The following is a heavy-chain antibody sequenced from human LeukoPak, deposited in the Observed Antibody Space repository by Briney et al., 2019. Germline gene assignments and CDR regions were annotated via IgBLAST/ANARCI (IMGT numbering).Heavy chain of an antibody. J-gene: IGHJ4*02. CDR3: ARLLAGCPGGRCRAHFDY. CDR2: IYTSGST. CDR1: GGSISSYY. Sequence: KPSETLSLTCTVSGGSISSYYWSWIRQPAGKGLEWIGRIYTSGSTNYNPSLKSRVTMSVDTSKNQFSLKLSSVTAADTAVYYCARLLAGCPGGRCRAHFDYWGQGTLVTVSS. V-gene: IGHV4-4*07. D-gene: IGHD2-15*01.